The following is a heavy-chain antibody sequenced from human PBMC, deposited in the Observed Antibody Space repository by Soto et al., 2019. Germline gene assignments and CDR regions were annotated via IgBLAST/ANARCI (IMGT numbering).Heavy chain of an antibody. CDR3: VRGGGYDSFDF. CDR2: ISTYNTNT. D-gene: IGHD2-15*01. V-gene: IGHV1-18*04. Sequence: ASVKVSCKASGERFNTYGISWVRQAPGQGLEWMGWISTYNTNTNYAPKFQGRLLLTTDTSTTTVHMELRSLRPDDTAVYYCVRGGGYDSFDFWGQGIQVTVSS. CDR1: GERFNTYG. J-gene: IGHJ4*02.